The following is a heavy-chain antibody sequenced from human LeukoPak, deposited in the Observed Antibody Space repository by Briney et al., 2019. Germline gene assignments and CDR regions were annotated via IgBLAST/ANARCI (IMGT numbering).Heavy chain of an antibody. Sequence: PSETLSLTCTVSGGSISSYYWSWIRQPAGKGLEWIGRIYTSGSTNYNPSLKSRVTMSVDTSKNQFSLKLSSVTAADTAVYYCARGPLPYDILTGHTDSYYYYGMDVWGQGTTVTVSS. CDR2: IYTSGST. CDR1: GGSISSYY. D-gene: IGHD3-9*01. CDR3: ARGPLPYDILTGHTDSYYYYGMDV. J-gene: IGHJ6*02. V-gene: IGHV4-4*07.